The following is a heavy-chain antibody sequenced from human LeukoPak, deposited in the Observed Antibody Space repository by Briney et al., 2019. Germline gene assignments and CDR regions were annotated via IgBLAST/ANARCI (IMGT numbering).Heavy chain of an antibody. Sequence: GGSLRLSCAASGFTFSSYSMNWVRQAPGKGLEWVSSISSSSYIYYADSVKGRFTISRDNAKNSLYPQMNSLRAEDTAVYYCARVRREPYFDYWGQGTLVTVSS. J-gene: IGHJ4*02. D-gene: IGHD1-26*01. CDR3: ARVRREPYFDY. CDR1: GFTFSSYS. CDR2: ISSSSYI. V-gene: IGHV3-21*01.